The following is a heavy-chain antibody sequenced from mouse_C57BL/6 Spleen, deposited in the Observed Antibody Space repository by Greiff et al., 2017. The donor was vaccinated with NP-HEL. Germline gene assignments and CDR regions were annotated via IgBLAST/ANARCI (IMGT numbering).Heavy chain of an antibody. CDR2: IYPGDGDT. CDR3: ARRYGSSYYFDY. J-gene: IGHJ2*01. V-gene: IGHV1-82*01. D-gene: IGHD1-1*01. CDR1: GYAFSSSW. Sequence: VHLVESGPELVKPGASVKISCKASGYAFSSSWMNWVKQRPGKGLEWIGRIYPGDGDTNYNGKFKGKATLTADKSSSTAYMQLSSLTSEDSAVYFCARRYGSSYYFDYWGQGTTLTVSS.